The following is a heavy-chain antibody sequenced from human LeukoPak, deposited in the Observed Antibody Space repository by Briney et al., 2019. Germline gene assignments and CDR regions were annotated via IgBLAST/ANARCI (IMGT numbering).Heavy chain of an antibody. CDR1: GGSISSYY. Sequence: SETLSLTCTVSGGSISSYYWSWIRQPPGKGLEWIGYIYYSGSTNYNPSLKSRVTISVDTSKNQFSLKLSSVTVADTAVYYCARRRTTVTFDYYYYMDVWGKGTTVTVSS. CDR2: IYYSGST. D-gene: IGHD4-11*01. CDR3: ARRRTTVTFDYYYYMDV. V-gene: IGHV4-59*08. J-gene: IGHJ6*03.